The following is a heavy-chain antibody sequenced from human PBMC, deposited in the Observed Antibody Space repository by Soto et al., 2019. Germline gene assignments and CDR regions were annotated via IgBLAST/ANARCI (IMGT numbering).Heavy chain of an antibody. V-gene: IGHV1-69*12. Sequence: QVQLEQSGAEAKKPGSSVKVSCKASGGTFSNSAISWVRQAPGQGLEWMGGIMPIFRTPDYAQKLHGRVTVTADESTSTDYMDLSGLRSDDTAVYYCARHKDRIQLGGNYYYILDVWGQGTTVTVSS. J-gene: IGHJ6*02. CDR3: ARHKDRIQLGGNYYYILDV. CDR1: GGTFSNSA. CDR2: IMPIFRTP. D-gene: IGHD5-18*01.